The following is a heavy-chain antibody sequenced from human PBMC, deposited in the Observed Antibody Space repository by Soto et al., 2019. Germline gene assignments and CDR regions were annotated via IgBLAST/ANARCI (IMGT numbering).Heavy chain of an antibody. CDR1: GGSISSSSYY. Sequence: NPSETLSLTCTVSGGSISSSSYYWGWIRQPPGKGLEWIGSIYYSGSTYYNPSLKSRVTISVDTSKNQFSLKLSSVTAADTAVYYCARQTSRIAAAGKGWFDTWGQGTLVTVSS. CDR3: ARQTSRIAAAGKGWFDT. CDR2: IYYSGST. V-gene: IGHV4-39*01. J-gene: IGHJ5*02. D-gene: IGHD6-13*01.